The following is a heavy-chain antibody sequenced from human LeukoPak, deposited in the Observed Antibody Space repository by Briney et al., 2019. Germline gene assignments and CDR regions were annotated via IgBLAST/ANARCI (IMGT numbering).Heavy chain of an antibody. CDR2: IDFSGDYI. CDR3: ARSVFSGVVAAQHEFDD. J-gene: IGHJ4*02. D-gene: IGHD2-15*01. CDR1: GFTFSTYS. V-gene: IGHV3-21*01. Sequence: GGSLRLSCAASGFTFSTYSMNWVRQGPGKGLEWVSTIDFSGDYIYYADSLKGRFTISRDTAKNSVHLQMNSLRAEDTAVYYCARSVFSGVVAAQHEFDDWGQGTLVTVSS.